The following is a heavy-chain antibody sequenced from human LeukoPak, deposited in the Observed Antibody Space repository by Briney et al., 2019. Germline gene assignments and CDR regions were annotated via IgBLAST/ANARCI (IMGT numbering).Heavy chain of an antibody. J-gene: IGHJ4*02. CDR2: ISAYIGNT. Sequence: ASVKVSCKASGYTFTSYGISWVRQAPGQGLEWMGGISAYIGNTNYAQKLQGRVSITTDKSTSTAYMELRSLRSEDTDVDYWENAARCSGSSCRQIYFDDWGQGTLVTVSS. D-gene: IGHD2-15*01. V-gene: IGHV1-18*01. CDR1: GYTFTSYG. CDR3: ENAARCSGSSCRQIYFDD.